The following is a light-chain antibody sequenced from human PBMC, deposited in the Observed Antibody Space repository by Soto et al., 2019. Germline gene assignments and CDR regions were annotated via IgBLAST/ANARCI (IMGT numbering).Light chain of an antibody. CDR1: QSISSY. CDR2: AAS. J-gene: IGKJ1*01. V-gene: IGKV1-39*01. CDR3: QQYADWPKT. Sequence: IHMTQSPSTLSASVGYRVTITCRASQSISSYLNWYQQKPGKAPKLLIYAASSLQSGVPSRFSGSGSGTDFTLTISSLQSEDFAVYFCQQYADWPKTFGQGTKVDIK.